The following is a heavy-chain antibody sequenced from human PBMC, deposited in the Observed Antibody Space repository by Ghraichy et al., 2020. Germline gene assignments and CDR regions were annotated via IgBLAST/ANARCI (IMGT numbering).Heavy chain of an antibody. V-gene: IGHV4-39*07. Sequence: SETLSLTCSVSIGSIRDGPYSWGWIRQPPGKGLQWIGNIYYSGDTYYSESLESRVTISVDRPKHQFSLRLTSVTAADTAFYFCARGGMSRAFDSWGHGILVNVSS. CDR3: ARGGMSRAFDS. CDR1: IGSIRDGPYS. D-gene: IGHD3-10*01. CDR2: IYYSGDT. J-gene: IGHJ4*01.